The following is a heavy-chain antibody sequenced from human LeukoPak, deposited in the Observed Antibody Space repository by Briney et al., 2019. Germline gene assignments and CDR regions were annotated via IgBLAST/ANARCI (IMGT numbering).Heavy chain of an antibody. CDR3: ARLSTLAAAARGY. J-gene: IGHJ4*02. CDR1: GYTFTGYY. Sequence: ASVKVSCKASGYTFTGYYMHWVRQAPGQGLEWMGWINPNSGGTNYAQKFQGRVTMTRDTSISTAYMELSRPRSDDTAVYYCARLSTLAAAARGYWGQGTLVTVSS. D-gene: IGHD6-13*01. CDR2: INPNSGGT. V-gene: IGHV1-2*02.